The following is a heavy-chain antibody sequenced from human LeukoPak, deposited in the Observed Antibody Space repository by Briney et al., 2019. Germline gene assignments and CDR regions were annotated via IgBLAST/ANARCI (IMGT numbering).Heavy chain of an antibody. CDR2: IYYSGST. CDR3: ARGALIRVLRYFGWLDY. CDR1: GGSISSSSYY. D-gene: IGHD3-9*01. V-gene: IGHV4-39*06. J-gene: IGHJ4*02. Sequence: SETLSLTCTVSGGSISSSSYYWGWIRQPPGKGLEWIGSIYYSGSTYKNPAPKSPVTISVDTSKNPLPLKLSSVTAADTGVYFCARGALIRVLRYFGWLDYWGQGTLVTVSS.